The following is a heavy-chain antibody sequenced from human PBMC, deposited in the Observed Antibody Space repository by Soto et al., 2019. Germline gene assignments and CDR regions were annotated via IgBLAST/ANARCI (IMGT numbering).Heavy chain of an antibody. CDR2: ISAYNGNT. CDR3: AVQGFTTQNYYGMDV. V-gene: IGHV1-18*01. CDR1: GYTFTSYG. J-gene: IGHJ6*02. Sequence: ASVKVSCKASGYTFTSYGISWVRQAPGQGLEWMGWISAYNGNTNYAQKLQGRVTMTTDTSTSTAYMELRSLRSDDTAVYYCAVQGFTTQNYYGMDVWGQGTTVTVSS. D-gene: IGHD3-3*01.